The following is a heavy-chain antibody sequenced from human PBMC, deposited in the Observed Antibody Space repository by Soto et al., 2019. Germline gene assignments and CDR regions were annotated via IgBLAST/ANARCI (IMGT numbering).Heavy chain of an antibody. V-gene: IGHV3-30*18. CDR1: GFTFSSYG. D-gene: IGHD4-4*01. Sequence: GGSLRLACAASGFTFSSYGMHWVRQAPGKGLEWVAVISYDGSNKYYADSVKGRFTISRDNSKNTLYLQMNSLRAEDTAVYYCAKDRDSNFDSYYYYVMAFRGQGTTVTVSS. CDR3: AKDRDSNFDSYYYYVMAF. CDR2: ISYDGSNK. J-gene: IGHJ6*02.